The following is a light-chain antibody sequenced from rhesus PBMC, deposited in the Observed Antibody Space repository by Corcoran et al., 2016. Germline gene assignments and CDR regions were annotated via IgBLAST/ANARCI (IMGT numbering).Light chain of an antibody. Sequence: IQMTQSPSSLSAPVGDTVTISSRLSQGISIYLAWYQQKPGKAPNPLIYYASSLESGVPSRFSGSGSGTNFTFTISSLQPEGVAAYYCQQHIGYPPTFGRGTKLDIK. CDR3: QQHIGYPPT. J-gene: IGKJ3*01. V-gene: IGKV1S16*01. CDR2: YAS. CDR1: QGISIY.